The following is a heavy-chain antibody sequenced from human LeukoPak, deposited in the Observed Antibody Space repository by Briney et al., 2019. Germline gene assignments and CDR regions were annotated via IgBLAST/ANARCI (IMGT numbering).Heavy chain of an antibody. D-gene: IGHD3-16*02. J-gene: IGHJ4*02. CDR1: GGSFSGYY. CDR3: ARQNDYVWGNYRSFDY. CDR2: INHSGST. V-gene: IGHV4-34*01. Sequence: PSETLSLTCAVYGGSFSGYYWSWIRQPPGKGLEWIGEINHSGSTNYNPSLKSRVTISVDTSKNQFSLKLSSVTAADTAVYYCARQNDYVWGNYRSFDYWGQGTLVTVSS.